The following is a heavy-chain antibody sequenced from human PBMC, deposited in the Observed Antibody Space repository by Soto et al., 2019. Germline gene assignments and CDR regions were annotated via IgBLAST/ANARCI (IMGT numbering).Heavy chain of an antibody. CDR3: ARNVPYYYDSNGYWVYFDY. CDR1: GGSISSSSYY. V-gene: IGHV4-39*01. Sequence: SETLSLTCTVSGGSISSSSYYWGWIRQPPGKGLEWIGCIYYSGSTYYNPSLKSRVTISVDTSKNQFSLKLSSVTAADTAVYYCARNVPYYYDSNGYWVYFDYWGQGTLVTVS. D-gene: IGHD3-22*01. CDR2: IYYSGST. J-gene: IGHJ4*02.